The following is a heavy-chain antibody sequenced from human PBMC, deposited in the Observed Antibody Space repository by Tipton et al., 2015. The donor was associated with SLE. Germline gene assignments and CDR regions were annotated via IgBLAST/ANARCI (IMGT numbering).Heavy chain of an antibody. CDR3: ARQSDTTMVAYFDS. CDR1: GYSISSGYY. CDR2: VSYSGST. Sequence: TLSLTCAVSGYSISSGYYWGWIRQSPGKGLEWIGYVSYSGSTNYNPSLQSRVTISVDTSKNQFSLKLRSVTAADTAVYYCARQSDTTMVAYFDSWGQGTVVTVSS. D-gene: IGHD5-18*01. V-gene: IGHV4-38-2*01. J-gene: IGHJ4*02.